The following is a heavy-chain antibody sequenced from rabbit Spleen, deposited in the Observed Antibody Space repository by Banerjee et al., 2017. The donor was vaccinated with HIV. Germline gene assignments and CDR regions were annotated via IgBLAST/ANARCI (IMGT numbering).Heavy chain of an antibody. CDR3: ARDLTGVIGWNFNL. J-gene: IGHJ4*01. V-gene: IGHV1S40*01. Sequence: QSLEESGGGLVQPEGSLTLTCKASGFDFSTSYHMCWVRQAPGKGLEWIACIYSGIDGVTHYASWAKGRFTISKTSSTTVDLKMTSLTAADTATYFCARDLTGVIGWNFNLWGQGTLVTVS. CDR1: GFDFSTSYH. D-gene: IGHD1-1*01. CDR2: IYSGIDGVT.